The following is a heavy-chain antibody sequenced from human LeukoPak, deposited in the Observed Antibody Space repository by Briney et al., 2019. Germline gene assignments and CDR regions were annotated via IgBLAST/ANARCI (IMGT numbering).Heavy chain of an antibody. CDR2: VRGSGTDT. D-gene: IGHD5-12*01. CDR1: GFTFSTYA. J-gene: IGHJ4*02. CDR3: AKTSRVNSAYDSPFHY. Sequence: AESRRLSCAAYGFTFSTYAMSWVRQAPGKGLEWISAVRGSGTDTYYADSVKGWFTISRDDSKNTLYLQMNSLRAEDTAIYYCAKTSRVNSAYDSPFHYWGLGTLVTVS. V-gene: IGHV3-23*01.